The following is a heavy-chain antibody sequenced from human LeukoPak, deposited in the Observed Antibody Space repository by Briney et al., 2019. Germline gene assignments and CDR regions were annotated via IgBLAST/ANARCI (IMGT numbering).Heavy chain of an antibody. Sequence: GRSLRLSCAASGFTFSSYGMHWVRQAPGNGLEWVAVISYDGSNKYYADSVKGRFTISRDNSKNTLYLQMNSLRAEDTAVYYCAKDGNYGDYGKDYWGQGTLVTVSS. CDR3: AKDGNYGDYGKDY. J-gene: IGHJ4*02. CDR2: ISYDGSNK. V-gene: IGHV3-30*18. CDR1: GFTFSSYG. D-gene: IGHD4-17*01.